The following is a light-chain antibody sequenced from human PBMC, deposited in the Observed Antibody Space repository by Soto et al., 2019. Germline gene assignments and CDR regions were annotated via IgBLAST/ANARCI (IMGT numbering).Light chain of an antibody. CDR1: QRVGNNY. Sequence: IVFTPSPATLSMSPGERATLSCRASQRVGNNYLAWYRQKPRQAPRPLIYRASNRATGIPGRFSGSGSGTDFTLTIIRLEPEAFAVYYCQQYGSSGTFGQGTKVDIK. CDR3: QQYGSSGT. V-gene: IGKV3-20*01. CDR2: RAS. J-gene: IGKJ1*01.